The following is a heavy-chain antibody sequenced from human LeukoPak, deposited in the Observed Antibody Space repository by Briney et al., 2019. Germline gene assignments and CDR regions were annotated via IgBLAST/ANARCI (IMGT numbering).Heavy chain of an antibody. CDR1: GFTFSSYG. CDR3: AKDRYSSGWDAFDI. Sequence: PGRSLRLSCAASGFTFSSYGMHWVRQAPGKGLEWVAVISYDGNNKYYADSVKGRFTISRDNSKNTLYLQMNSLRAEDTAVYYCAKDRYSSGWDAFDIWGQGTMVTVSS. D-gene: IGHD6-19*01. V-gene: IGHV3-30*18. CDR2: ISYDGNNK. J-gene: IGHJ3*02.